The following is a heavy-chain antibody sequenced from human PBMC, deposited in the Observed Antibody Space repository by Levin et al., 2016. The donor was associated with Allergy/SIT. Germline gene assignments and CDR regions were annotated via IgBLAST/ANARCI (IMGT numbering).Heavy chain of an antibody. D-gene: IGHD3-10*01. CDR2: IYYSGST. V-gene: IGHV4-31*03. J-gene: IGHJ6*02. CDR3: ARGGSGSYIPPGWYYGMDV. Sequence: SETLSLTCTVSGGSISSGGYYWSWIRQHPGKGLEWIGYIYYSGSTYYNPSLKSRVTISVDTSKNQFSLKLSSVTAADTAVYYCARGGSGSYIPPGWYYGMDVWGQGTTVTVSS. CDR1: GGSISSGGYY.